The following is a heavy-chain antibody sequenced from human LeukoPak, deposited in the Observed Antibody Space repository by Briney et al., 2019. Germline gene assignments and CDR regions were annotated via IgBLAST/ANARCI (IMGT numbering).Heavy chain of an antibody. D-gene: IGHD2-15*01. J-gene: IGHJ6*03. CDR1: GYTFNSSY. CDR3: ARGDVVVSYYYYMDV. Sequence: ASVKVSCKASGYTFNSSYMHWVRQAPGQGLEWMGWINPNSGGTNYAQKFQGRVTMTRDTSISTAYMELSRLRSDDTAVYYCARGDVVVSYYYYMDVWGKGTTVTVSS. CDR2: INPNSGGT. V-gene: IGHV1-2*02.